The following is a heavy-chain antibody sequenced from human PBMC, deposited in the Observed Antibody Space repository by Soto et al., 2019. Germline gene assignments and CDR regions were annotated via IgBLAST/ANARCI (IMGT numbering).Heavy chain of an antibody. Sequence: SGPTRVNTPQTLALTCTFSVFSLSTSEVGVGWIRQPPGKALEWLAVIYWNDDKRYSPSLKSRLTITKGTSDNQVVLTMTNVDPVDTASYYCAHFNGYEEFEYWGQGTLVTVSS. CDR2: IYWNDDK. CDR3: AHFNGYEEFEY. D-gene: IGHD5-12*01. CDR1: VFSLSTSEVG. V-gene: IGHV2-5*01. J-gene: IGHJ4*02.